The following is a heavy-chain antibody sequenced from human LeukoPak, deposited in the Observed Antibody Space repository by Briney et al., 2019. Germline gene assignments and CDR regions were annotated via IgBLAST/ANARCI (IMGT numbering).Heavy chain of an antibody. Sequence: GGSLRLSCAASGFTFSRYWMHWLRQAPGKGLVWVSRISTDGSSTSYADSVKGRFTTSRDNGKNTLYLQMNSLRAEDTAVYYCASYLTSIPSGMDVWGQGTTVTVSS. V-gene: IGHV3-74*01. J-gene: IGHJ6*02. CDR3: ASYLTSIPSGMDV. CDR2: ISTDGSST. CDR1: GFTFSRYW. D-gene: IGHD2/OR15-2a*01.